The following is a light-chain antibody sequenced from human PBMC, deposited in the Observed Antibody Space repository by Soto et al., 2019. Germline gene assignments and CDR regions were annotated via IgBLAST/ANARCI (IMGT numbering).Light chain of an antibody. CDR2: YDD. CDR3: AAWDDSLNGVV. J-gene: IGLJ2*01. CDR1: SSNIGNNA. Sequence: QSVLTQPPSVSEAPRQRVTISCSGSSSNIGNNAVNWYQQLPGKAPKLLIYYDDLLPSGVSDRFSGSKSGTSASLAISALQSEDEADYYCAAWDDSLNGVVFGGGTKVTV. V-gene: IGLV1-36*01.